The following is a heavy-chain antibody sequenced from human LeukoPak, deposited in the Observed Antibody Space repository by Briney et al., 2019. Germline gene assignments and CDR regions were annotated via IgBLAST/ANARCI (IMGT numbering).Heavy chain of an antibody. J-gene: IGHJ4*02. CDR2: IYSSGST. Sequence: KPSETLSLTCAVSGDSMKSHYWSWLRQPPGKGLEWIAYIYSSGSTNHNPSLKSRVTMSVDTSTNQFSLNLNSVTAADTAVYYCARGPAPGYDDTSRFDYWGQGTLVTVSS. CDR3: ARGPAPGYDDTSRFDY. D-gene: IGHD3-22*01. CDR1: GDSMKSHY. V-gene: IGHV4-59*11.